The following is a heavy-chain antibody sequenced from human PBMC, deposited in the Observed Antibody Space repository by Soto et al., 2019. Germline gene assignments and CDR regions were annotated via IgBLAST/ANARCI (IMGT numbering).Heavy chain of an antibody. J-gene: IGHJ4*02. CDR2: INQDGSQK. D-gene: IGHD5-18*01. Sequence: GSLRLSCAASGFTFRTYWLLLVRQAPGKGLEWVANINQDGSQKYYVDSVKGRFTISRDNAKNSLYLQLNSLRAEDTAVYYCARDADSEYSQDWWGQGTLVTVSS. CDR1: GFTFRTYW. CDR3: ARDADSEYSQDW. V-gene: IGHV3-7*01.